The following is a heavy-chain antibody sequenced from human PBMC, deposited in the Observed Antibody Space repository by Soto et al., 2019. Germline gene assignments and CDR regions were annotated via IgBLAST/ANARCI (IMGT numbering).Heavy chain of an antibody. V-gene: IGHV1-3*01. CDR2: VSGGNGNT. CDR3: ARDSGVRGPSGDLDY. J-gene: IGHJ4*02. CDR1: GYTFSIHV. D-gene: IGHD2-21*02. Sequence: QVQLVQSGAEVKEPGASVKVSCKGSGYTFSIHVMHWVRQAPGQRLEWMGWVSGGNGNTEYSQKFQDGVTITRDTSATTVYLELSRLRSEDEAVYYCARDSGVRGPSGDLDYWGQGTLVTVSS.